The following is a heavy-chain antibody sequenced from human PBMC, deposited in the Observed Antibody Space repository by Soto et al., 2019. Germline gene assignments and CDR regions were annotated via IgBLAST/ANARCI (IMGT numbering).Heavy chain of an antibody. D-gene: IGHD3-16*01. CDR3: ARADYDYVWGTPYFGY. CDR2: IIPIFGTA. CDR1: GGTFSSYA. V-gene: IGHV1-69*06. J-gene: IGHJ4*02. Sequence: QVQLVQSGAEVKKPGSSVKVSCKASGGTFSSYAISWVRQAPGQGLEWMGGIIPIFGTANYAQKFQGRVTITEDKSTNTAYMELSSLRSEDTAVYYCARADYDYVWGTPYFGYWGQGNLVPLSS.